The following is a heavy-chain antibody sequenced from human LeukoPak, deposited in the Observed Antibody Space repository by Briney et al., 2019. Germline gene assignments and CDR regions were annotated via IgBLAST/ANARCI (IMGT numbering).Heavy chain of an antibody. D-gene: IGHD2-15*01. J-gene: IGHJ6*03. V-gene: IGHV3-30*18. CDR2: IPSGGTNK. CDR3: AKNGDRGAYCTGGTCYPYFYYYMDV. CDR1: GFTFSDYD. Sequence: GGSLRLSCAASGFTFSDYDMHWVRQAPGKGLEWVSLIPSGGTNKYYADSVKGRFTISRDNYKNTLYLQMSSLRAEDTAVYYCAKNGDRGAYCTGGTCYPYFYYYMDVWGKGTTVTI.